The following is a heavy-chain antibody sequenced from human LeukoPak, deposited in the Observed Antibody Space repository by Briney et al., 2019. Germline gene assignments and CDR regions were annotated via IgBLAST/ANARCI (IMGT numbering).Heavy chain of an antibody. J-gene: IGHJ4*02. V-gene: IGHV3-7*03. CDR1: GFTFSSYY. D-gene: IGHD2-15*01. CDR3: ARDLGYCSGGSCYFVFDY. Sequence: GGSLRLSCAASGFTFSSYYMTWVRQAPGKGLEWVANINQDGSEKYYVDSVKGRFAISRGNAKNSLYLQMNSLRAEDTADYYCARDLGYCSGGSCYFVFDYWGQGTLVTVSS. CDR2: INQDGSEK.